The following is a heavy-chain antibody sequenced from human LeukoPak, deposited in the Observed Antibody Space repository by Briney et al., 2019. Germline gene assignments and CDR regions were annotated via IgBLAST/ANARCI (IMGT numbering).Heavy chain of an antibody. CDR3: AKPSGSSNSDFDY. Sequence: GGSLRLSCAASGFTFSSYSMNWVRQAPGKGLEWVSAISGSGGSTYYADSVKGRFTISRDNSKNTLYLQMNSLRAEDTAVYYCAKPSGSSNSDFDYWGQGTLVTVSS. CDR1: GFTFSSYS. D-gene: IGHD1-26*01. J-gene: IGHJ4*02. CDR2: ISGSGGST. V-gene: IGHV3-23*01.